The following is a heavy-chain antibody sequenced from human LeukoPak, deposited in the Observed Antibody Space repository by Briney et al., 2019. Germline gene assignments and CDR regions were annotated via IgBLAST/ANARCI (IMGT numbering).Heavy chain of an antibody. J-gene: IGHJ4*02. CDR3: ARDSGMVRGTVDY. CDR1: GYTFTSYY. Sequence: GASVKVSCKSSGYTFTSYYMYWVRQAPGQGLEWMGIINPSGGSTSYAQKFQGRVTMTRDTSTSTVYMELSSLRSEDTAVYYCARDSGMVRGTVDYRGQGTLVTVSP. V-gene: IGHV1-46*01. D-gene: IGHD3-10*01. CDR2: INPSGGST.